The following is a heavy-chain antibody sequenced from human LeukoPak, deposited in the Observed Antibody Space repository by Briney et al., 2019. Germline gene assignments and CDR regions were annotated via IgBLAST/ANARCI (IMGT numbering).Heavy chain of an antibody. CDR1: GFTFSIYA. J-gene: IGHJ5*02. CDR3: AKGPYDFWSGYYNWFDP. CDR2: ISGSGGST. D-gene: IGHD3-3*01. Sequence: TGGSLRLSCAASGFTFSIYAMSWVRQAPGKGLEWVSAISGSGGSTYYADSVKGRFTISRDNSKNTLYLQMNSLRAEDTAVYYCAKGPYDFWSGYYNWFDPWGQGTLVTVSS. V-gene: IGHV3-23*01.